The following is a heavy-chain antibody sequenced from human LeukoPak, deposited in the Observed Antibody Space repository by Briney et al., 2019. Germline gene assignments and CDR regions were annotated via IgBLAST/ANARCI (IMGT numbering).Heavy chain of an antibody. CDR2: ISSSSSYI. D-gene: IGHD3-16*01. J-gene: IGHJ4*02. CDR3: ASSAERLRPFDY. V-gene: IGHV3-21*04. CDR1: GFTFSSYS. Sequence: PGGSLRLSCAASGFTFSSYSMNWVRQAPGKGLEWVSSISSSSSYIYYADSVKGRFTISRDNAKNSLYLQMNSLRAEDTAVYYCASSAERLRPFDYWGQGTLVTVSS.